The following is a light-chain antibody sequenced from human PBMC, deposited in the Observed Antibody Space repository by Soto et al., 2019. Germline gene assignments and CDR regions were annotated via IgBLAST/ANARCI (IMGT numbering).Light chain of an antibody. J-gene: IGKJ3*01. CDR2: AAS. CDR1: QVIRPS. V-gene: IGKV1-9*01. CDR3: QQYNDYSLP. Sequence: DIQLTQSPSFLSPSLGESVTITCRARQVIRPSLALDQAKPGKAPKPLIYAASTLESGFPSRFSCSESGTEFTLTISSLQPDDFATYYCQQYNDYSLPFGPGTKVDIK.